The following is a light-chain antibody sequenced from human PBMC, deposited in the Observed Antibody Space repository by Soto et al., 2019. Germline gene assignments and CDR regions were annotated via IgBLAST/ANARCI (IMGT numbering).Light chain of an antibody. V-gene: IGKV1-39*01. CDR3: QHSYIGPSWT. CDR2: TAS. Sequence: DIQMTQSPSSLSASVGDRVTITCRASQNIGNYLHWYQQKPGKAPKVLIYTASNLQTGVPSRFSGSRSGTDFTLTISSLQPDDVATFYCQHSYIGPSWTFGQGTKVEI. CDR1: QNIGNY. J-gene: IGKJ1*01.